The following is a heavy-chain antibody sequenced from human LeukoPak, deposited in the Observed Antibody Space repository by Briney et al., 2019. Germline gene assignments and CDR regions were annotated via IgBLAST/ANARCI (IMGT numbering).Heavy chain of an antibody. CDR1: GGTFSSYA. J-gene: IGHJ3*02. CDR3: AREVGSPLDI. D-gene: IGHD2-15*01. Sequence: ASVKVSCKASGGTFSSYAISWVRPAPGQGLEWMGGIIPIFGTANYAQKFQGRVTITADESTSTAYMELSSLRSEDTAVYYCAREVGSPLDIWGQGTMVTVSS. V-gene: IGHV1-69*01. CDR2: IIPIFGTA.